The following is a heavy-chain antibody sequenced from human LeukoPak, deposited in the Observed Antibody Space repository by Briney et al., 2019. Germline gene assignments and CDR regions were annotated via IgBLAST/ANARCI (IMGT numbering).Heavy chain of an antibody. CDR1: GGAFSSYD. J-gene: IGHJ3*02. CDR2: IIPIFGTA. Sequence: SVKVSCKASGGAFSSYDISWVRQAPGQGLEWMGRIIPIFGTANYAQKFQGRVTITTDESTSTAYMELSSLRSEDTAVYYCARDLAVTDAFDIWGQGTMVTVSS. CDR3: ARDLAVTDAFDI. V-gene: IGHV1-69*05. D-gene: IGHD2-21*02.